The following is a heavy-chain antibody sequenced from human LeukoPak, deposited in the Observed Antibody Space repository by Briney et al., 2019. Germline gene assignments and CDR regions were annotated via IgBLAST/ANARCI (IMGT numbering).Heavy chain of an antibody. CDR2: VSGYNGNT. CDR3: ARGDWFDP. D-gene: IGHD2-21*01. Sequence: ASVKVSCKASGYTFTSYDINWVRQAPGQGLEWMGWVSGYNGNTNYAQKFEGRVTMTTDTSSSTAYMELRSLRSDDTAIYYCARGDWFDPWGQGTLVTVSS. CDR1: GYTFTSYD. J-gene: IGHJ5*02. V-gene: IGHV1-18*01.